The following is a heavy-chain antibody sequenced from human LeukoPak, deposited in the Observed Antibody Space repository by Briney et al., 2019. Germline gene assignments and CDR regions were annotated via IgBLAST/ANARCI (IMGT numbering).Heavy chain of an antibody. CDR3: ARDFVSRKTGTTFGVDY. CDR1: GDSVSSNSAA. CDR2: TYYRSKWYN. V-gene: IGHV6-1*01. J-gene: IGHJ4*02. D-gene: IGHD1-7*01. Sequence: SQTLSLTCAISGDSVSSNSAAWNWIRQSPSRGLEWLGRTYYRSKWYNDYAVSVKSRITINPDTSKNQFSLQLNSVTPEDTAVYYCARDFVSRKTGTTFGVDYWGQGTLVTVSS.